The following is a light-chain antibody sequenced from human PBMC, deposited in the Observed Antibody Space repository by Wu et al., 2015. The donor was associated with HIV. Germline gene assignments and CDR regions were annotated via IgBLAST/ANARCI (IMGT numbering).Light chain of an antibody. Sequence: ATLSCRASHSISRSYIAWYQQKPGQAPRLLIYGASSRATGVPDRFSGGGSGTEFTLTISNIQSEDFAVYHCQQYNDWPPLTFGGGTKVELK. V-gene: IGKV3D-15*01. CDR3: QQYNDWPPLT. J-gene: IGKJ4*01. CDR2: GAS. CDR1: HSISRSY.